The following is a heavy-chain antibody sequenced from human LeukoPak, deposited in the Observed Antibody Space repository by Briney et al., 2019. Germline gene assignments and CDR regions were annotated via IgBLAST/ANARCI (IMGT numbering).Heavy chain of an antibody. CDR2: INHSGST. CDR1: GGSFSGYY. CDR3: AREYPKGGSYRFDP. D-gene: IGHD1-26*01. J-gene: IGHJ5*02. V-gene: IGHV4-34*01. Sequence: SETLSLTCAGYGGSFSGYYWSWIRQTPGKGREGIGEINHSGSTNYNPSLKSRVTISVDTYMNQFSLKLSSVTAADTAVYYCAREYPKGGSYRFDPWGQGTLVTVSS.